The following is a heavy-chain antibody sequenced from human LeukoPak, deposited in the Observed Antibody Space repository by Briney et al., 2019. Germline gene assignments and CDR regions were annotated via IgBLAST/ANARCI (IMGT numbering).Heavy chain of an antibody. V-gene: IGHV3-48*01. J-gene: IGHJ4*02. CDR3: ARGGSYSSGWYWDYFDF. D-gene: IGHD6-19*01. Sequence: PGGSLRLSCAASGFTFSNYSMNWVRQAPGKGLEWVSYISSSSSTIYYADSVKGRFTISRDNAENSLYLQMNSLGAEDTAVYYCARGGSYSSGWYWDYFDFWGQGTLVTVSS. CDR1: GFTFSNYS. CDR2: ISSSSSTI.